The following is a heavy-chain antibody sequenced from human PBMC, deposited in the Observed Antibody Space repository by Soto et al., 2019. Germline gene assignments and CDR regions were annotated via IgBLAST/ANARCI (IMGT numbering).Heavy chain of an antibody. V-gene: IGHV3-66*01. CDR2: IYGGGSK. D-gene: IGHD6-19*01. CDR1: GFTFSSNY. J-gene: IGHJ4*02. Sequence: GGSLRLSCAASGFTFSSNYMSWVRQAPGKGLEWVSVIYGGGSKYYADSVKGRFTISRDNSKNTLYLQMNSLRAEDTAVYYCATETVAGTVLLDYWGQGTLVTVSS. CDR3: ATETVAGTVLLDY.